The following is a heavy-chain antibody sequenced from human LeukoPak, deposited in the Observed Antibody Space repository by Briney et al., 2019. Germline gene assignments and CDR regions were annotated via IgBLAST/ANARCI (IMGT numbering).Heavy chain of an antibody. CDR3: ARRRITMVRGVIRGYYFEY. CDR2: IYYSGST. J-gene: IGHJ4*02. CDR1: GGSISSSSYY. D-gene: IGHD3-10*01. Sequence: PSETLSLTCTVSGGSISSSSYYWGWIRQPPGKGLEWIGSIYYSGSTYYNPSLKSRVTISVDTSKNQFSLKLSSVTAADTAVYYCARRRITMVRGVIRGYYFEYWGQGTLVTVSS. V-gene: IGHV4-39*01.